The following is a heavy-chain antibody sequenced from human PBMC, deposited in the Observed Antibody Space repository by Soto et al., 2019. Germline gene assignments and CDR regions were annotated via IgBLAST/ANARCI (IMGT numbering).Heavy chain of an antibody. CDR1: GYTFARYT. CDR3: ARGIAAGQPDP. Sequence: ASVKVSCKASGYTFARYTMNWVRQAPGQRLEWMGWINPDNGNTKSSQKFQDRVIITRDTSASTAYMDLSSLRSEDTAVYYCARGIAAGQPDPWGQGTLVTVSS. D-gene: IGHD6-13*01. CDR2: INPDNGNT. J-gene: IGHJ5*02. V-gene: IGHV1-3*01.